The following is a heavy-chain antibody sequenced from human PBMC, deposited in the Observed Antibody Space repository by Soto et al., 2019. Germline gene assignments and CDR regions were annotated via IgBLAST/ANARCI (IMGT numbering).Heavy chain of an antibody. CDR1: GFTFSGSA. Sequence: EVQLVESGGGLVQPGGSLKLSCAASGFTFSGSAMHWVRQASGKGLEWVGRIRSKANSYATAYAASVKGRFTISRDDSKHTAYLQMNSLKTEDTAVYYCTRGHYGDYDYYYYGMDVWGQGTTVTVSS. CDR2: IRSKANSYAT. D-gene: IGHD4-17*01. V-gene: IGHV3-73*02. J-gene: IGHJ6*02. CDR3: TRGHYGDYDYYYYGMDV.